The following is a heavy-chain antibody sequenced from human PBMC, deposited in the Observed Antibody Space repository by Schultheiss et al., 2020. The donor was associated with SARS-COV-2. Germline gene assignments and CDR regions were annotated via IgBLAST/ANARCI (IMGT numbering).Heavy chain of an antibody. CDR3: ARNAARLITRAQFDY. D-gene: IGHD6-6*01. V-gene: IGHV3-30*04. CDR2: TSYDGSKK. J-gene: IGHJ4*02. CDR1: GFTFDSYA. Sequence: GGSLRLSCAASGFTFDSYALHWVRQAPGKGLEWVAVTSYDGSKKFYADSVKGRFTISRDNSKNTLYLQMNSLRVEDTAVYYCARNAARLITRAQFDYWGQGTLVTVSS.